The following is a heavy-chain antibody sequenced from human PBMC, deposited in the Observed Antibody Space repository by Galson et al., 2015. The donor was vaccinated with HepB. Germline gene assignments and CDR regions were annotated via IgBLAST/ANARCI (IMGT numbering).Heavy chain of an antibody. CDR3: VKVAVWVSAVPYYFDY. D-gene: IGHD2-21*02. CDR2: ISGSGGHT. Sequence: SLRLSCAGSGFSFSKYAMSWVRQAPGKGLEWVSGISGSGGHTYYTDSVKGRFTISRDNSKKTLYMQMKSLRVEDTAVYYCVKVAVWVSAVPYYFDYWGQGNLVTVSS. CDR1: GFSFSKYA. J-gene: IGHJ4*02. V-gene: IGHV3-23*01.